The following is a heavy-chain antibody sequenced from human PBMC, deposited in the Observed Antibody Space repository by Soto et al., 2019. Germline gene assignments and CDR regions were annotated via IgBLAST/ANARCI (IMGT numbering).Heavy chain of an antibody. CDR2: INWNSGNI. J-gene: IGHJ6*02. CDR3: AKDGFAFSYDYGLEV. Sequence: EEQLVESGGTLVQPGRSLRLSCAASGFTLDDYAMHWVRQAPGKGLEWVSGINWNSGNIGYADSVKGRFTISRDNDKNSLYLQMDSLRCEDTALYYCAKDGFAFSYDYGLEVWGQGTSVTVSS. V-gene: IGHV3-9*01. CDR1: GFTLDDYA. D-gene: IGHD3-10*01.